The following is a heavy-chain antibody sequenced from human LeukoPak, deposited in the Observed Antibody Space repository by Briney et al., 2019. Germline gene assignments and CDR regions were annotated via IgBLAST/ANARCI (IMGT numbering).Heavy chain of an antibody. CDR1: GFTFSSYA. V-gene: IGHV3-30-3*01. D-gene: IGHD2-2*01. CDR2: ISYDGSNK. CDR3: ATPGGYCSSTSCYGYAFDI. Sequence: GGSLRLSCAASGFTFSSYAMHWVRQAPGKGLEWVAVISYDGSNKYYADSVKGRFTISRDNSKSTLYLQMNSLRAEDTAVYYCATPGGYCSSTSCYGYAFDIWGQGTMVIVSS. J-gene: IGHJ3*02.